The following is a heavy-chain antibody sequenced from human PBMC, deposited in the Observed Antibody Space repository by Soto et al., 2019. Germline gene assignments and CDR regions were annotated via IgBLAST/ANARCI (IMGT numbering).Heavy chain of an antibody. D-gene: IGHD3-10*01. J-gene: IGHJ6*02. CDR1: GGSISSGGYY. CDR3: ARAPFLWFGVMDV. V-gene: IGHV4-31*03. CDR2: IYYSGST. Sequence: QVQLQESGPGLVKPSQTLSLTCTVSGGSISSGGYYWSWIRQHPGKGLEWIGYIYYSGSTYYNPSLNSRVTTSVDTSKNPFSLKLSSVTAADTAVYYCARAPFLWFGVMDVWGQGTTVTVSS.